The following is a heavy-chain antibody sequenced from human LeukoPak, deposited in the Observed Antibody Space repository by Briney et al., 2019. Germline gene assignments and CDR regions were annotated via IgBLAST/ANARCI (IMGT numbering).Heavy chain of an antibody. CDR2: IYSSGTT. CDR3: ARDQSVNLGGFDI. D-gene: IGHD3-16*01. CDR1: GFTVSSSY. Sequence: GGSLRLSCAASGFTVSSSYMSWVRQAPGKGLEWVSVIYSSGTTYDADSVKGRFTISRDNSKNTLYLQMNSLRPEDTAVYYCARDQSVNLGGFDIWGQGTMVTVSS. V-gene: IGHV3-66*01. J-gene: IGHJ3*02.